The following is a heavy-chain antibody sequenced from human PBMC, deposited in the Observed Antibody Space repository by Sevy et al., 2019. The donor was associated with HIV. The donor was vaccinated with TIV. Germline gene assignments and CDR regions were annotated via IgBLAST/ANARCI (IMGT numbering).Heavy chain of an antibody. V-gene: IGHV1-18*04. CDR1: GYTFTSYG. CDR3: ARDLGGEGATRRDY. Sequence: ASVKVSCKASGYTFTSYGISWVRQAPGQGLAWMGWISAYNGNTNYAQKLQGRVTMTTDTSTSTAYMELRSLRSDDTAVYYCARDLGGEGATRRDYWGQGTLVTVSS. J-gene: IGHJ4*02. CDR2: ISAYNGNT. D-gene: IGHD1-26*01.